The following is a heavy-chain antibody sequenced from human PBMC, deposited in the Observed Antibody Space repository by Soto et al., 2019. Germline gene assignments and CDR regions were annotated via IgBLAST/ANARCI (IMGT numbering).Heavy chain of an antibody. CDR3: ARTLYGDNVDY. Sequence: QVQLVQSGAEVKKPGASVKVSCKASGYTFTSYDINWVRQATGQGLEWMGWMNPNSGNTGYAQKFQGRVTXTXXTSISTAYMVLSCLISEDTAVYYCARTLYGDNVDYWGQGTLVTVSS. CDR2: MNPNSGNT. D-gene: IGHD4-17*01. CDR1: GYTFTSYD. V-gene: IGHV1-8*01. J-gene: IGHJ4*02.